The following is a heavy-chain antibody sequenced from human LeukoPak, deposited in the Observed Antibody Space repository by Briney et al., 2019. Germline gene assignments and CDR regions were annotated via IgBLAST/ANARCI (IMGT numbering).Heavy chain of an antibody. D-gene: IGHD3-3*01. CDR3: ARDSSLRTLEWLMGLGAFDI. CDR2: INPNSGGT. CDR1: GCTFTGYY. Sequence: ASVKVSCKASGCTFTGYYMHWVRQAPGQGLEWMGWINPNSGGTNYAQKFQGRVTMTRDTSISTAYMELSRLRSDDTAVYYCARDSSLRTLEWLMGLGAFDIWGQGTMVTVSS. V-gene: IGHV1-2*02. J-gene: IGHJ3*02.